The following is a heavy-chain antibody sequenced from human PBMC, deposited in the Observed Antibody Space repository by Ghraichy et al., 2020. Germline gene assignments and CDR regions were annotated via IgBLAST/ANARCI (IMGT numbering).Heavy chain of an antibody. V-gene: IGHV4-61*02. J-gene: IGHJ4*02. CDR3: ATYYAGGGGRGY. Sequence: SQTLSLTCTVSGVSITSGDYHWSWIRQPAGEGLEWIGRIDTDGSTYYNPSFKSRVSISEDTSKNQFSLRLSSVTAADTAVYYCATYYAGGGGRGYWGQGALVTVSS. CDR1: GVSITSGDYH. D-gene: IGHD3-10*01. CDR2: IDTDGST.